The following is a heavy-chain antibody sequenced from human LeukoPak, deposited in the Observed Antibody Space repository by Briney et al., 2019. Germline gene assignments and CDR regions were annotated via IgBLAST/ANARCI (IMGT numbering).Heavy chain of an antibody. CDR1: GYTFTDYY. CDR2: INPNSGDT. CDR3: ARDESRDGGAFYYGMDV. D-gene: IGHD2-21*01. J-gene: IGHJ6*02. Sequence: ASVKVSCKASGYTFTDYYIHWVRQAPGQGLEWVGWINPNSGDTNYAQKLQGRVTMTRDTSIITAFMELSRLTSDDTAVYYCARDESRDGGAFYYGMDVWGQGTTVTVSS. V-gene: IGHV1-2*02.